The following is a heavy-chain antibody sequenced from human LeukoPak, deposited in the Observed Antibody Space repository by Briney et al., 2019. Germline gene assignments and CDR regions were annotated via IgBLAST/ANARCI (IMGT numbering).Heavy chain of an antibody. CDR2: IYNDGKK. J-gene: IGHJ6*03. Sequence: GGSLRLSCAVSGFTVSTNRMSWVRQAPGGGLEWVSVIYNDGKKYYTDSVKGRFSISRDKSKNTVFLQMKSLRVEDTAVYYCARDREVVTAKAQMDVWGKGTTVTVSS. CDR1: GFTVSTNR. CDR3: ARDREVVTAKAQMDV. D-gene: IGHD2-21*02. V-gene: IGHV3-53*01.